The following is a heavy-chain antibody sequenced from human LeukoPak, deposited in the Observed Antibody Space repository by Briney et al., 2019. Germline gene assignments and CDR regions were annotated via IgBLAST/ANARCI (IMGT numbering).Heavy chain of an antibody. CDR2: INHSGST. D-gene: IGHD3-10*01. V-gene: IGHV4-34*01. Sequence: PSETLSLTCAVYLGSFSGYYWSWIRQPPGKGLEWIGEINHSGSTNYNPSLKSRVTISVDTSKNQFSLKLSSVTAADTAVYYCARGQPSITMVRGVIIKVNYYFDYWGQGTLVTVSS. CDR3: ARGQPSITMVRGVIIKVNYYFDY. CDR1: LGSFSGYY. J-gene: IGHJ4*02.